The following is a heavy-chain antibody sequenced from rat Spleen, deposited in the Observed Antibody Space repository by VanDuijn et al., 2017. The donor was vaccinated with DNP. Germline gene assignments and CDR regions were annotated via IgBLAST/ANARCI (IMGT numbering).Heavy chain of an antibody. Sequence: EVQLVESDGGLVQPGRSLKLSCAASGFTFSDYYMAWVRQAPTKGLEWVATISYDGSSTYYRDSVKGRFTISRDNAKSTLYLQMDSLRSEDTATYYCARLYNNFDYWGQGVMVTVSS. CDR3: ARLYNNFDY. CDR1: GFTFSDYY. J-gene: IGHJ2*01. D-gene: IGHD1-10*01. V-gene: IGHV5-29*01. CDR2: ISYDGSST.